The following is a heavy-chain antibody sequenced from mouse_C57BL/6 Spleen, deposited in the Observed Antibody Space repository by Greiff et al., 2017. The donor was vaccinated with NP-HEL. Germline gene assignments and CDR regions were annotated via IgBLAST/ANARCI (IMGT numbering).Heavy chain of an antibody. D-gene: IGHD1-1*01. CDR1: GYTFTSYW. V-gene: IGHV1-7*01. Sequence: VQLQQSGAELAKPGASVKLSCKASGYTFTSYWMHWVKQRPGQGLEWIGYINPSSGYTKYNQKFKDKATLTADKSSSTAYMQLSSLTYEDSAVYYCARITTVVAEGFDYWGQGTTLTVSS. J-gene: IGHJ2*01. CDR2: INPSSGYT. CDR3: ARITTVVAEGFDY.